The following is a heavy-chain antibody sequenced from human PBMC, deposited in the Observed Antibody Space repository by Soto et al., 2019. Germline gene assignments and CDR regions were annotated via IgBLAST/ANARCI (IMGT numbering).Heavy chain of an antibody. CDR3: ARVVFCGGAPACPDMDV. CDR2: ISGYNGNT. J-gene: IGHJ6*02. Sequence: QVVLEQSGGEVKKPGASVKVSCKASGYTFSGYSITWVRQAPGQGLEWMGRISGYNGNTNYARTLRGRLTLTTDTSTSTAYMEGGSLTADDTSVYYCARVVFCGGAPACPDMDVWGQGTTVTVS. D-gene: IGHD2-21*01. CDR1: GYTFSGYS. V-gene: IGHV1-18*04.